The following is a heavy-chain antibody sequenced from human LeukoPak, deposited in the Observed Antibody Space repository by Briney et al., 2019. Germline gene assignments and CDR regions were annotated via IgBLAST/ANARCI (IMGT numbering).Heavy chain of an antibody. V-gene: IGHV3-23*01. CDR1: GFTFSSYA. D-gene: IGHD1-1*01. CDR2: ISGSGGST. CDR3: AKDLDLEGYYFDY. J-gene: IGHJ4*02. Sequence: GGSLRLSCAASGFTFSSYAMSWVRQAPGRGLEWVSAISGSGGSTYYADSVKGRFTISRDNSKNTLYLQMNSLRAEDTAVYYCAKDLDLEGYYFDYWGQGTLVTVSS.